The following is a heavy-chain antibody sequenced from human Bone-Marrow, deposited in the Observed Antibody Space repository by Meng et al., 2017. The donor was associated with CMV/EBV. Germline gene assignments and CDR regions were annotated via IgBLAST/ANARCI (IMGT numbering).Heavy chain of an antibody. Sequence: LTCAVDGGSVSVYYWSSTRQPQGKGLEWIGEINNIGGTKYNPSLKSRVTISVDTSKNQFSLKLTSVTAADTAVYYCVSRYSWELFDFWGQGTLVTVSS. CDR2: INNIGGT. CDR3: VSRYSWELFDF. D-gene: IGHD1-26*01. CDR1: GGSVSVYY. J-gene: IGHJ4*02. V-gene: IGHV4-34*01.